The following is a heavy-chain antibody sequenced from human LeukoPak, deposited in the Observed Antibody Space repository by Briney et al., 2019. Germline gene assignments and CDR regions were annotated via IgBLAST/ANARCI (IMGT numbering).Heavy chain of an antibody. CDR1: GFTFSTYN. CDR3: AKWSGPFDY. D-gene: IGHD3-3*01. Sequence: GGSLRLSCAASGFTFSTYNMNWVRQAPGKGLEWVSSISGSGGSTYYADSVQGRFTISRDNSKNTLYLQMNSLRAEDTAVYYCAKWSGPFDYWGQGTLVTVSS. CDR2: ISGSGGST. V-gene: IGHV3-23*01. J-gene: IGHJ4*02.